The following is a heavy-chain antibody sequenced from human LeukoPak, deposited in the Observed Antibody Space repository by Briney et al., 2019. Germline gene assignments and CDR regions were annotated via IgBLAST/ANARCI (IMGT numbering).Heavy chain of an antibody. Sequence: GGSLRLSCAASGFTFSTSGMNWVRQAPGKGLEWVSSITGSSSSIYYRDSVKGRFTISRDNAKNSLYLQMNSLRAEDTAVYCCARGKVIGHSPYDAFDIWGQGTLVTVSS. V-gene: IGHV3-21*01. J-gene: IGHJ3*02. D-gene: IGHD3/OR15-3a*01. CDR3: ARGKVIGHSPYDAFDI. CDR1: GFTFSTSG. CDR2: ITGSSSSI.